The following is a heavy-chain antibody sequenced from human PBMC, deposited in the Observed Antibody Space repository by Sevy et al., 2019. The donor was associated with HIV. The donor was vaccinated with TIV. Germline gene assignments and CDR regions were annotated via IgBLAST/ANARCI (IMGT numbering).Heavy chain of an antibody. Sequence: GGSLRLSCAASGFTFSSYAMSWVRQAPGKGLEWVSAISGSGGSTYYANSVKGRFTISRENSKKTLYLQMNSLRAEDTAVYYCAKVIVDIVATTTNYYYYGMDVWGQGTTVTVSS. CDR3: AKVIVDIVATTTNYYYYGMDV. J-gene: IGHJ6*02. CDR1: GFTFSSYA. V-gene: IGHV3-23*01. CDR2: ISGSGGST. D-gene: IGHD5-12*01.